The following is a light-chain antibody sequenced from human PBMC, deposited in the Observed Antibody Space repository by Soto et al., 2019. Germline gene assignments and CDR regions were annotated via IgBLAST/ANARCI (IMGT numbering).Light chain of an antibody. CDR1: QSISSW. Sequence: DIQMTQSPSTLSASVGDRVTITCRASQSISSWLAWYQQKPGKAPKLLIFDASSLESGTPSRFSGRRSGTQFTLTINGLQPDDFATYYCQQYDHYKPLTFGGGTKVDIK. J-gene: IGKJ4*01. CDR3: QQYDHYKPLT. CDR2: DAS. V-gene: IGKV1-5*01.